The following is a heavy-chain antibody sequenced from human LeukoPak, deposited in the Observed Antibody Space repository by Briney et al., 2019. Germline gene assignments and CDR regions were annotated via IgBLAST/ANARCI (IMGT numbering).Heavy chain of an antibody. V-gene: IGHV4-39*01. CDR1: GGSITSSSYY. CDR3: ARQEEWLAYYY. Sequence: PSETLSLTCTVSGGSITSSSYYWGWIRQPPGKGLEWIGSIYYSGSTYYNPSLKSRVTIYVDTSKNQSSLKLSSVTAADTAVYYCARQEEWLAYYYWGQGTLVTVSS. J-gene: IGHJ4*02. CDR2: IYYSGST. D-gene: IGHD6-19*01.